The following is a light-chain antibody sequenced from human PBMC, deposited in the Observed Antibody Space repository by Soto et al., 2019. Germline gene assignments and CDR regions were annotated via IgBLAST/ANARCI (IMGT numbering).Light chain of an antibody. J-gene: IGKJ5*01. CDR1: QNIHTN. V-gene: IGKV3-15*01. CDR3: QQYNNWPIT. CDR2: GAS. Sequence: EILMTQSPATLSVSPGERATLSCRAGQNIHTNLAWYQQTPGQAPRLLFYGASTRATGIPARFSGSGSGTECTLAISSLQSEDFAVYYRQQYNNWPITFGQGTRLEIK.